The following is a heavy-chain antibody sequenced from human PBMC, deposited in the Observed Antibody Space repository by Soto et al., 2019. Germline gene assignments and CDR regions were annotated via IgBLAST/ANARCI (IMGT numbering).Heavy chain of an antibody. Sequence: SETLSLTCTVSGGSIRSYYCSWSRQPPGKGLEWIGYIYYSGSTNYNPSLKSRVTISVDTSKNQFSLKLSSVTAADTAVYYCARDWYSGNRGGKAGTKFPAGAFDIWGQGTMVTVSS. D-gene: IGHD1-26*01. CDR2: IYYSGST. V-gene: IGHV4-59*01. J-gene: IGHJ3*02. CDR3: ARDWYSGNRGGKAGTKFPAGAFDI. CDR1: GGSIRSYY.